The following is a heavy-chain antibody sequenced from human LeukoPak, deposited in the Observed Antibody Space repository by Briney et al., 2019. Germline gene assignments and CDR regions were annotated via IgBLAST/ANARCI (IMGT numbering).Heavy chain of an antibody. Sequence: GGSLRLSCAASGFTFSSYGMHWVRQAPGKGLEWVAFIRSDGSNKYYADSVKGRFTISRDNSKNTLYLQMNSLRPEDTAVYYCARGVVVVVAATSNWFDPWGQGTLVTVSS. CDR3: ARGVVVVVAATSNWFDP. V-gene: IGHV3-30*02. D-gene: IGHD2-15*01. CDR2: IRSDGSNK. CDR1: GFTFSSYG. J-gene: IGHJ5*02.